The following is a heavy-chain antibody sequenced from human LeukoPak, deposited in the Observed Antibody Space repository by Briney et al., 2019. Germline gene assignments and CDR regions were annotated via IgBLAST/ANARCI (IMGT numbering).Heavy chain of an antibody. Sequence: ASVKVSCKASGGTFSSYAISWVRQAPGQGLEWMGGIIPIFGTANYAQKFQGRVTMTRDTSTSTVYMELSSLRSEDTAVYYCARAVVPAVSYYFDYWGQGTLVTVSS. D-gene: IGHD2-2*01. CDR1: GGTFSSYA. CDR3: ARAVVPAVSYYFDY. J-gene: IGHJ4*02. V-gene: IGHV1-69*05. CDR2: IIPIFGTA.